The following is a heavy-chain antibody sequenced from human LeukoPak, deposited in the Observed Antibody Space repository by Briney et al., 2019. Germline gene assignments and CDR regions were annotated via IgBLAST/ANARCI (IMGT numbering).Heavy chain of an antibody. V-gene: IGHV4-34*01. CDR2: INHSGST. D-gene: IGHD6-13*01. CDR3: ARGGWYRSSWSRYYFDS. CDR1: GGSFSGYY. J-gene: IGHJ4*02. Sequence: SETLSLTCAVYGGSFSGYYWSWIRQPPGKGLEWIGEINHSGSTNYNPSLKSRVTISVNTSKNQFSLKLSSVTAADTAVSYCARGGWYRSSWSRYYFDSWGQGTLVTVSS.